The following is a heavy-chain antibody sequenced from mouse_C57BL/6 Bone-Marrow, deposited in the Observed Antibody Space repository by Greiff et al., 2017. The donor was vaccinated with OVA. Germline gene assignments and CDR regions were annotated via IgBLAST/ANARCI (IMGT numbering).Heavy chain of an antibody. Sequence: VQLQQSGPGLVKPSQSLSLTCSVTGYSITSGYYWNWIRQFPGNKLEWMGYISYDGSNNYNPSLKNRISITRDTSKNQFFLKLNSVTTEDTATYYCARGFYYGSSYAMDYWGQGTSVTVSS. V-gene: IGHV3-6*01. D-gene: IGHD1-1*01. CDR3: ARGFYYGSSYAMDY. J-gene: IGHJ4*01. CDR1: GYSITSGYY. CDR2: ISYDGSN.